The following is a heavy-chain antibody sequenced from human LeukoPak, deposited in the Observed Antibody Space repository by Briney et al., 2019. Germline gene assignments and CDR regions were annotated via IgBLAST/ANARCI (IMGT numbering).Heavy chain of an antibody. D-gene: IGHD5-18*01. CDR3: ASSGYSYGPFDY. CDR2: IYTSGST. J-gene: IGHJ4*02. Sequence: SETLSLTCTVSGGSISSYYWSWIRQPAGKGLEWIGRIYTSGSTNYNPSLKSRVTMSVDTSKNQFSLKLSSVTAADTAVYYCASSGYSYGPFDYWGQGTLVTVSS. CDR1: GGSISSYY. V-gene: IGHV4-4*07.